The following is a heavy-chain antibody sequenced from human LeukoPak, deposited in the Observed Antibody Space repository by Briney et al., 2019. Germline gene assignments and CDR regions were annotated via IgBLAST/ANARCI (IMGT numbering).Heavy chain of an antibody. CDR3: ARDNSLNDFDY. CDR1: GYTFTDYF. D-gene: IGHD1-1*01. Sequence: ASVKVSCKASGYTFTDYFMHWMRQAPGQGLEWVGEINPYNGITKYSWRFQGRVSITRDTSISTAFMEVSRLTSDDTAVYYCARDNSLNDFDYWGQGTLVTVAS. V-gene: IGHV1-2*02. CDR2: INPYNGIT. J-gene: IGHJ4*02.